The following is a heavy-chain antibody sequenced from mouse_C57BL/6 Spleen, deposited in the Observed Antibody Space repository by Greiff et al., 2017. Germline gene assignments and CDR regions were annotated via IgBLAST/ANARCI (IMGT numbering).Heavy chain of an antibody. CDR1: GYSITSDY. CDR2: ISYHGST. V-gene: IGHV3-8*01. CDR3: ARVDSWFAY. Sequence: LQESGPGLAKPSQTLSLTCSVTGYSITSDYWNWIRKFSGDKLEYMGYISYHGSTYYNPSLKCRISIPRDTSKHQYYLQLNSVTTEDTATYYCARVDSWFAYWGQGTLVTVSA. J-gene: IGHJ3*01.